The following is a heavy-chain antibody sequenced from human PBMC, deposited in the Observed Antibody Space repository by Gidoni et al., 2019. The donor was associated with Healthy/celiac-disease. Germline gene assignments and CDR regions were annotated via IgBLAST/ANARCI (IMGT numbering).Heavy chain of an antibody. CDR3: ASFGIAAADYFDY. CDR2: ISSSSSYI. J-gene: IGHJ4*02. Sequence: EVQLVESGGGLVKPGGSLRLSCAASGFTFSSYSMNWVRQAPGKGLEWVSSISSSSSYIYYADSVKGRFTISRDNAKNSLYLQMNSLRAEDTAVYYCASFGIAAADYFDYWGQGTLVTVSS. CDR1: GFTFSSYS. D-gene: IGHD6-13*01. V-gene: IGHV3-21*01.